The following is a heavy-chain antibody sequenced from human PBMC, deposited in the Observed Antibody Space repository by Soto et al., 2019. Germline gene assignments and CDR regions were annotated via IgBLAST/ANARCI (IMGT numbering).Heavy chain of an antibody. Sequence: SATLSRTGTVSGDSVSKYYWHWLRQPAGKGLEWVGRIHSTRSPNYNPSLKSRVTMSVDTSKNQFSLKLNLTSVTAADTAVYYCARSPAYGDYANLDTWGQGTLVTVSS. J-gene: IGHJ5*02. V-gene: IGHV4-4*07. CDR1: GDSVSKYY. CDR2: IHSTRSP. CDR3: ARSPAYGDYANLDT. D-gene: IGHD4-17*01.